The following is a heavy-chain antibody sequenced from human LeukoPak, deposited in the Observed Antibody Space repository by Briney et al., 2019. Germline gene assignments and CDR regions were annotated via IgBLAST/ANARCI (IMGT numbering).Heavy chain of an antibody. D-gene: IGHD6-6*01. V-gene: IGHV1-18*01. CDR2: ISAYNGNT. Sequence: ASVKVSCKASGYTFTSYGISWVRQAPGQGLEWMGWISAYNGNTNYAQKLQGRVTMTTDTSTSTAYMELRSLRSDDTAVYYCARISIAARVNYYYYMDVWGKGTTVTVSS. J-gene: IGHJ6*03. CDR3: ARISIAARVNYYYYMDV. CDR1: GYTFTSYG.